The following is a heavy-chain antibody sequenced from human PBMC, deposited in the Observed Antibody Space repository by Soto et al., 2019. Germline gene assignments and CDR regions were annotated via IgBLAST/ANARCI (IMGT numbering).Heavy chain of an antibody. CDR3: ARSQGSSTSLEIYYYYYYGMDV. Sequence: GASVKVSCKASGGTFSSYAISWVRQAPGQGLEWMGGIIPISETTNYAQKFQGRVTITADESKSTAYMELSSLRSEDTAVYYCARSQGSSTSLEIYYYYYYGMDVWGQGTTVTSP. V-gene: IGHV1-69*13. CDR2: IIPISETT. D-gene: IGHD2-2*01. CDR1: GGTFSSYA. J-gene: IGHJ6*02.